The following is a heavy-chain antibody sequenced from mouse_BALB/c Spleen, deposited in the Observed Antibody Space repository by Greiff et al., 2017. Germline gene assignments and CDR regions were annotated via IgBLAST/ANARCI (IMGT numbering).Heavy chain of an antibody. Sequence: VQLQQSGAELVKPGASVKLSCKASGYTFTSYYMYWVKQRPGQGLEWIGEINPSNGGTNFNEKFKSKATLTVDKSSSTAYMQLSSLTSEDSAVYYCTRDSSGYVLFAYWGQGTLVTVSA. CDR1: GYTFTSYY. CDR3: TRDSSGYVLFAY. D-gene: IGHD3-2*01. CDR2: INPSNGGT. V-gene: IGHV1S81*02. J-gene: IGHJ3*01.